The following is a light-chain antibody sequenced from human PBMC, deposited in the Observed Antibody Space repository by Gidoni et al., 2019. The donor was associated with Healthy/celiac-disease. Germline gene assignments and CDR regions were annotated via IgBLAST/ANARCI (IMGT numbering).Light chain of an antibody. CDR2: AAS. V-gene: IGKV1-9*01. CDR3: QQLNSYPRS. Sequence: DIQLTPSPSFLSASVGDRVAITCRASKGISSYLAWYQQKPGKAPKLLIYAASTLQSGVPSRFSGSGSGTEFTLTISSLQPEDFATYYCQQLNSYPRSFGQGTKLEIK. CDR1: KGISSY. J-gene: IGKJ2*04.